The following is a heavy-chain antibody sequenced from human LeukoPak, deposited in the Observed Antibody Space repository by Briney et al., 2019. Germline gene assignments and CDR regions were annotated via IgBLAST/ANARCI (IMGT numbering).Heavy chain of an antibody. D-gene: IGHD3-22*01. Sequence: ASVKVSCKASGGTFSSYAISWVRQAPGQGLEWMGGIIPIFGTANYAQKFQGRVTITADESTSTAYMELSSLRSEDTAVYYCARDLGDSSGYYYVGYYYYGMDVWGQGTTVTVSS. J-gene: IGHJ6*02. CDR3: ARDLGDSSGYYYVGYYYYGMDV. V-gene: IGHV1-69*01. CDR2: IIPIFGTA. CDR1: GGTFSSYA.